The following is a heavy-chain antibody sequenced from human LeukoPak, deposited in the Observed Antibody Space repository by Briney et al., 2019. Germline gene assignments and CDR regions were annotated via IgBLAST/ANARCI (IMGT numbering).Heavy chain of an antibody. V-gene: IGHV1-2*02. CDR1: GYTFTSYD. Sequence: ASVKVSCKASGYTFTSYDINWVRQAPGQGLEWMGWINPNSGGTNYAQKFQGRVTMTRDTSISTAYMELSRLRSDDTAVYYCARDFRWELLPTDDYWGQGTLVTVSS. J-gene: IGHJ4*02. D-gene: IGHD1-26*01. CDR2: INPNSGGT. CDR3: ARDFRWELLPTDDY.